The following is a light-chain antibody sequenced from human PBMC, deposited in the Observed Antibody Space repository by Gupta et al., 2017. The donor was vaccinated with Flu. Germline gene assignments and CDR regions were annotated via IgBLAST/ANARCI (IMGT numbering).Light chain of an antibody. Sequence: ISCSGSSSNIGNNYVSWYQQLPGTAPKLLIYENNKRPSGIPDRFSGSKSGTSATLGISGLQTGDEADYYCGTWDSSLSAGVFGGGTKLTVL. CDR2: ENN. CDR1: SSNIGNNY. J-gene: IGLJ2*01. CDR3: GTWDSSLSAGV. V-gene: IGLV1-51*02.